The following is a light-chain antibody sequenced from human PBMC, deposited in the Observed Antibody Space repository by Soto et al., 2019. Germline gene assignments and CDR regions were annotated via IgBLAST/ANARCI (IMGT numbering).Light chain of an antibody. Sequence: EIVMTQSPATLSVSPGERATLSCRASQSVSSDLAWYHQKPGQAPRLLIYSASTRATGIPARFSGSGSGTEFTLTINSLQSEDFAVYYCQQYNNWPRTFGQATKVEIK. J-gene: IGKJ1*01. CDR1: QSVSSD. CDR3: QQYNNWPRT. V-gene: IGKV3-15*01. CDR2: SAS.